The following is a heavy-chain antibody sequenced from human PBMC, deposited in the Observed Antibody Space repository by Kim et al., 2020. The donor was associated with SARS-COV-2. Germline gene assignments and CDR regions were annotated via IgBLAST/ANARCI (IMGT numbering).Heavy chain of an antibody. CDR1: GFTFSSYA. Sequence: GGSLRLSCAASGFTFSSYAMSWVRQAPGKGLEWVSAISGSGGSTYYADSVKGRFTISRDNSKNTLYLQMNSLRAEDTAVYYCASGVYYDSSGYSYAFDIWGQGTMVTVSS. J-gene: IGHJ3*02. D-gene: IGHD3-22*01. CDR3: ASGVYYDSSGYSYAFDI. CDR2: ISGSGGST. V-gene: IGHV3-23*01.